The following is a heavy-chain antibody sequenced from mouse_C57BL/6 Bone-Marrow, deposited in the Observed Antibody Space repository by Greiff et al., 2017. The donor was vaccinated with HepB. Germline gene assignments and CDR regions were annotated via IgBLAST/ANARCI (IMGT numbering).Heavy chain of an antibody. CDR1: GFSLTSYG. J-gene: IGHJ1*03. Sequence: VHLVESGPGLVQPSQSLSITCTVSGFSLTSYGVHWVRQSPGKGLEWLGVIWSGGSTDYNAAFISRLSISKDNSKSQVFFKMNSLQADDTAIYYCARHYYGSSYWYFDVWGTGTTVTVSS. CDR3: ARHYYGSSYWYFDV. D-gene: IGHD1-1*01. CDR2: IWSGGST. V-gene: IGHV2-2*01.